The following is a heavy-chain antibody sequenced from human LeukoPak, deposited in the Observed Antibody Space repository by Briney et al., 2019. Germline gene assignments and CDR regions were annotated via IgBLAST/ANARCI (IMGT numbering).Heavy chain of an antibody. J-gene: IGHJ4*02. CDR2: IYYRGST. V-gene: IGHV4-59*01. D-gene: IGHD4-17*01. CDR1: GASIDNYC. CDR3: ARGGDYGDLRYFDY. Sequence: PSETLSPTWPVAGASIDNYCWSWIRQPPGKGLGWIGYIYYRGSTNYNPSLKSRVTFSVDTSKNQFSLKLNSVTAADTAVYYCARGGDYGDLRYFDYWGQGTLVTVSS.